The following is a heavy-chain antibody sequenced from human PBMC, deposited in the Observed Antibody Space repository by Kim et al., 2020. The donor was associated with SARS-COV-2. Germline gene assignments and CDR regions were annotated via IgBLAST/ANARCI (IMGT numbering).Heavy chain of an antibody. Sequence: GKGRFPTSRDNSKNTLYLQMNSLRAEDTAVYYWARGYCSGGSCYSLYDYWGQGTLVTVSS. V-gene: IGHV3-23*03. D-gene: IGHD2-15*01. CDR3: ARGYCSGGSCYSLYDY. J-gene: IGHJ4*02.